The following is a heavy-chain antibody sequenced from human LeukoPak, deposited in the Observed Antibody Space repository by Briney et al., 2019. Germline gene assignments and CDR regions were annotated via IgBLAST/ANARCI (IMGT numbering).Heavy chain of an antibody. CDR2: IIPIFGTA. CDR1: GGTFSSYA. J-gene: IGHJ3*02. Sequence: ASVKVSCKASGGTFSSYAISWVRQAPGQGLGWMGGIIPIFGTANYAQKFQGRVTITADKSTSTAYMELRSLRSDDTALYYCARDLAVVTAFGQHAFDIWGQGTMVTVSS. CDR3: ARDLAVVTAFGQHAFDI. V-gene: IGHV1-69*06. D-gene: IGHD2-21*02.